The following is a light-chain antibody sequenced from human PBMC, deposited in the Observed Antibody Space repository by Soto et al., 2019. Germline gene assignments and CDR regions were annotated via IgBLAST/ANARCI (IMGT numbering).Light chain of an antibody. V-gene: IGKV3-20*01. J-gene: IGKJ4*01. CDR1: QSVSSSY. CDR3: QQYGSSPLT. Sequence: EIVLTPSPGTLSLSPGERATLSCRASQSVSSSYLAWYQQKPGQAPRLLIYGASSRATGIPDRFSGSGSGTDITLTISRLEPEDFAVYYCQQYGSSPLTFGGGTKVDIK. CDR2: GAS.